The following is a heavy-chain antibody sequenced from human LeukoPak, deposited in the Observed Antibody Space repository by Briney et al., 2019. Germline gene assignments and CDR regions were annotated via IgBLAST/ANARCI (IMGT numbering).Heavy chain of an antibody. CDR3: AKDQRGTSSYTYYFDC. V-gene: IGHV3-23*01. CDR2: ISGSGST. D-gene: IGHD3-16*01. CDR1: GFTFSSYA. J-gene: IGHJ4*02. Sequence: GGSLRLSCAASGFTFSSYAMTWVRQAPGKGLEWFSAISGSGSTYYADSVKGRFTISRDNSKNTLYLQMNSLRAEDTAVYYCAKDQRGTSSYTYYFDCWGQGALVTVSS.